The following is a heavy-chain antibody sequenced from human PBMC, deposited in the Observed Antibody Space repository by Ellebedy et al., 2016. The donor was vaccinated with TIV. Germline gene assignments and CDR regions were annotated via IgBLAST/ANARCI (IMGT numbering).Heavy chain of an antibody. V-gene: IGHV1-18*01. CDR1: GYTFTSYG. CDR3: ARRTGPEWLPHTNWGLYYYYYMDV. Sequence: ASVKVSXKASGYTFTSYGISWVRQAPGQGLEWMGWISAYNGNTNYAQKLQGRVTMTTDTSTSTAYMELRSLRSDDTAVYYCARRTGPEWLPHTNWGLYYYYYMDVWGKGTTVTVSS. J-gene: IGHJ6*03. D-gene: IGHD5-12*01. CDR2: ISAYNGNT.